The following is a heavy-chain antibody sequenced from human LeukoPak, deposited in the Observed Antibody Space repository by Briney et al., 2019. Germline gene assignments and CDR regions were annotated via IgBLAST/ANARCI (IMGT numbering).Heavy chain of an antibody. Sequence: SETLSLTCTVSGYSISSGYYWGWIRQPPGKGLEWIGSIYHSGSTYYNPSLKSRVTISVDTSKNQFSLKLSSVTAADTAVYYCARAHSGYAWGQGTLVTVSS. V-gene: IGHV4-38-2*02. CDR2: IYHSGST. J-gene: IGHJ5*02. CDR1: GYSISSGYY. CDR3: ARAHSGYA. D-gene: IGHD5-12*01.